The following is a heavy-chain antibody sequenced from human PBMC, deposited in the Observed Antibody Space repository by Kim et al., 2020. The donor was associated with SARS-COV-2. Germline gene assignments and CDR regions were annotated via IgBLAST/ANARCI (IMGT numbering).Heavy chain of an antibody. CDR2: TRNKAKSYTT. CDR3: VRASSGSYSYYYGLDV. D-gene: IGHD1-26*01. V-gene: IGHV3-72*01. CDR1: GFTFSDHY. Sequence: GGSLRLSCAASGFTFSDHYMDWVRQAPGKGLEWVGRTRNKAKSYTTEYATSVKGRFTISRDDSKNSLYLQMNSRKTEDTAVYYCVRASSGSYSYYYGLDVWGQGTTVTVSS. J-gene: IGHJ6*02.